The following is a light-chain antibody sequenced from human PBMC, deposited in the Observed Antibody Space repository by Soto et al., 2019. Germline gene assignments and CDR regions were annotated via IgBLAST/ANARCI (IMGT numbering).Light chain of an antibody. V-gene: IGKV3-15*01. J-gene: IGKJ4*01. CDR1: QIANSN. CDR2: DAS. CDR3: QQYNYWPPLT. Sequence: IVMTQSPATLSLSPGDRSTLSGRASQIANSNLAWYRQKPAQSPRLLSSDASTRATGVPAMFSGSGSGTELTLTISSLQYEDSGIYYCQQYNYWPPLTFGGGTKVEIK.